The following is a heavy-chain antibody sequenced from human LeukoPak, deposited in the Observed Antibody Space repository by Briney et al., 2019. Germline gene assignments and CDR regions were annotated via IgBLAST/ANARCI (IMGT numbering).Heavy chain of an antibody. CDR1: GFTFSSYA. CDR2: ISSNGGST. CDR3: ARGVAGSSGWYKRNYFDY. V-gene: IGHV3-64*01. D-gene: IGHD6-19*01. Sequence: GGSLRLSCAASGFTFSSYAMHWVRQAPGKGLEYVSAISSNGGSTYYANSVKGRFTISRDNSKNTLYLQMGSLRAEDMAVYYCARGVAGSSGWYKRNYFDYWGQGTLVTVSS. J-gene: IGHJ4*02.